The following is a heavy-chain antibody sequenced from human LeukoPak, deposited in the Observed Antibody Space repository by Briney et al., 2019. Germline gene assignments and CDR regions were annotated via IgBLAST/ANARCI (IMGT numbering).Heavy chain of an antibody. CDR2: ISSSGSTI. Sequence: GGSLRLSCAASGFTFSSYEMNWVRQAPGKGLEWVSYISSSGSTIYYADSVKGRFTISRDNAKNSLHLQMNSLRAEDTAVYYCARDGLPYYFDYWGQGTLVTVSS. D-gene: IGHD5-12*01. CDR1: GFTFSSYE. J-gene: IGHJ4*02. CDR3: ARDGLPYYFDY. V-gene: IGHV3-48*03.